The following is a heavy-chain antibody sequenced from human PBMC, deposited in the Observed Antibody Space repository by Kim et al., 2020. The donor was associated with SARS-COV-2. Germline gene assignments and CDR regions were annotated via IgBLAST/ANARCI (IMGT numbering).Heavy chain of an antibody. Sequence: IYYADSVRVRFTVSRDDANNLLYLQMSSLGVDDTALYYCVRDASWSFDYWGQGTPVTVSS. D-gene: IGHD2-8*01. J-gene: IGHJ4*02. CDR2: I. V-gene: IGHV3-48*03. CDR3: VRDASWSFDY.